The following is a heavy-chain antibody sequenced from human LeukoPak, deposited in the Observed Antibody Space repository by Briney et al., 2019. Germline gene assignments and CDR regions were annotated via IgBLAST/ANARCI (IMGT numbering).Heavy chain of an antibody. CDR1: GFTFDDYA. Sequence: GGSLRLSCAASGFTFDDYAMHWVRQAPGKRLEWVSVISGDGGYTYYADSLKGRLTISRDNTKNSLYLQINSLRTEDTAVYFCAKALTKIVVLIPDGFDIWGQGTLVTVSS. CDR3: AKALTKIVVLIPDGFDI. CDR2: ISGDGGYT. V-gene: IGHV3-43*02. J-gene: IGHJ3*02. D-gene: IGHD3-22*01.